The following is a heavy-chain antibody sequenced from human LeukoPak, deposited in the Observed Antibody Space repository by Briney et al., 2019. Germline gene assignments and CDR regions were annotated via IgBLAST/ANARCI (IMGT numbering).Heavy chain of an antibody. CDR1: GFTVSSNY. D-gene: IGHD3-16*02. V-gene: IGHV3-53*01. Sequence: GGSLRLSCAASGFTVSSNYMSWVRQAPGKGLEWVSVIYSGGSTYYADSVKGRFTISRDNSKNTLYLQMNSLRAEDTAVYYCASSRYTDAFDIRGQGTMVTVSS. CDR3: ASSRYTDAFDI. J-gene: IGHJ3*02. CDR2: IYSGGST.